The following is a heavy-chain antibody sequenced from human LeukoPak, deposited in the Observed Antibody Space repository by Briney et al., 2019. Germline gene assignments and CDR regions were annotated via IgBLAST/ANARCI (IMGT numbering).Heavy chain of an antibody. V-gene: IGHV3-53*01. CDR2: IYSGGST. D-gene: IGHD2-2*02. CDR1: GFTVSSNY. J-gene: IGHJ5*02. CDR3: ARIVVVPAAIGGDWFDP. Sequence: PGGSLRLSCAASGFTVSSNYMSWVRQAPGKGLEWASVIYSGGSTYYADSVKGRFTISRDNSKNTLYLQMNSLRAEDTAVYYCARIVVVPAAIGGDWFDPWGQGTLVTVSS.